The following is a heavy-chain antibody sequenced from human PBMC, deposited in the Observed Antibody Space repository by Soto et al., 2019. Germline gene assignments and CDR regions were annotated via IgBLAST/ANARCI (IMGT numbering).Heavy chain of an antibody. CDR2: VYNTGST. D-gene: IGHD1-26*01. CDR3: ARRYGSAIDY. Sequence: SEALSLTCTVSGGSGGGYYWSWIRQPPGKGLEGVGYVYNTGSTVYNPSLKSRVTISVDTSKNQFSLKLSSVPAADTAVYYCARRYGSAIDYWGQGTLVT. J-gene: IGHJ4*02. V-gene: IGHV4-59*08. CDR1: GGSGGGYY.